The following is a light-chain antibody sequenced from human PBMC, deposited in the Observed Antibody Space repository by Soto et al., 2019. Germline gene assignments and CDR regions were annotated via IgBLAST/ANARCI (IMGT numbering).Light chain of an antibody. Sequence: EIVLTQSPGTLSLSPGERATLSCRASQTISNNYLAWYQQKPGQAPRLLIYGAYSRATGIPDTFSGSGSGTDFTLTINRLEPEDFAGYYCQQYGSSPWTFGHGTKVEIK. CDR3: QQYGSSPWT. CDR1: QTISNNY. V-gene: IGKV3-20*01. CDR2: GAY. J-gene: IGKJ1*01.